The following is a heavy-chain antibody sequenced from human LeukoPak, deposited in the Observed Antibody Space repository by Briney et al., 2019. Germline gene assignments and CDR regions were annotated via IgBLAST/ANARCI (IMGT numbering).Heavy chain of an antibody. CDR3: ASLTYDYVWGSYRSIDY. CDR1: GFTFSSYS. J-gene: IGHJ4*02. Sequence: QSGGSLRLSCAASGFTFSSYSMNWVRQAPGKGLEWVSYISSSSSTIYYADSAKGRFTISRDNAKNSLYLQMNSLRDEDTAVYYCASLTYDYVWGSYRSIDYWGQGTLVTVSS. V-gene: IGHV3-48*02. D-gene: IGHD3-16*01. CDR2: ISSSSSTI.